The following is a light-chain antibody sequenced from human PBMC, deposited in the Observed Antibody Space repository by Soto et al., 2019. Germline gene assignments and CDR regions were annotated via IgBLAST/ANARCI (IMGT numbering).Light chain of an antibody. CDR2: GAS. Sequence: EIVMTQSPATLSVSPGERATLSCRASQSVSSNLAWYQHKTGQAPRLLIYGASTRATGVSVRFSGSGSGTAFTLTISSLQSEDFAVYYCQQYDNGPPWTFGQGTKVDI. CDR3: QQYDNGPPWT. J-gene: IGKJ1*01. CDR1: QSVSSN. V-gene: IGKV3-15*01.